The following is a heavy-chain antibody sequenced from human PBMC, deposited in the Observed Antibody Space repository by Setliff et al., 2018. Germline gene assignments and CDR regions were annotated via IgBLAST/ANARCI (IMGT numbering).Heavy chain of an antibody. CDR1: GDSISRSRYY. CDR3: GRGRSSWYNTSPYYFDL. J-gene: IGHJ4*02. Sequence: SETLSLTCVVSGDSISRSRYYWGWIRQPPGKGLEWIGSFYYSGSTSYNPSLKSRVTISGDTSKNQFSLTLTYVTAADTAVYYCGRGRSSWYNTSPYYFDLWGPGTLVTVSS. CDR2: FYYSGST. V-gene: IGHV4-39*01. D-gene: IGHD1-20*01.